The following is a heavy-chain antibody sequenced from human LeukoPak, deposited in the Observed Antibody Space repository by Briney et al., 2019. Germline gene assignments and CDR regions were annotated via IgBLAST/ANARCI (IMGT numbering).Heavy chain of an antibody. D-gene: IGHD6-19*01. CDR2: ISGSGGST. J-gene: IGHJ4*02. Sequence: PGGSLRLSCAASGFTFSSYAMSWVRQAPGKGLEWVSAISGSGGSTYYADSVKGRFTISRDNSKNTLYLQMNSLRAEDKAVYYCAKTAVAGDLKILYCFDYWGQGTLVTVSS. V-gene: IGHV3-23*01. CDR1: GFTFSSYA. CDR3: AKTAVAGDLKILYCFDY.